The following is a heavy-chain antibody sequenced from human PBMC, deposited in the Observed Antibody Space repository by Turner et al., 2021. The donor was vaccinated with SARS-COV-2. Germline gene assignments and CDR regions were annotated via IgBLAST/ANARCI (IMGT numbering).Heavy chain of an antibody. CDR1: GGSISSSSYY. CDR2: IYYSGST. Sequence: QLQLQESGPGLVKPSETLSLPCPVSGGSISSSSYYWGWIRQPPGKGLEWIGYIYYSGSTYYNPSLKSRVTISVDTSKNQFSLKLSSVTAADTAVYYCARHSPELRGDYFDYWGQGTLVTVSS. V-gene: IGHV4-39*01. CDR3: ARHSPELRGDYFDY. D-gene: IGHD1-26*01. J-gene: IGHJ4*02.